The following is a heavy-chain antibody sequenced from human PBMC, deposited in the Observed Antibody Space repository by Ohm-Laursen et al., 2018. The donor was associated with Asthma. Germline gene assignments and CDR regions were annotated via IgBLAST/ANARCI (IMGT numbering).Heavy chain of an antibody. Sequence: SVKVSCKASGGTFSSYAISWVRQAPGQGLEWMGGIIPIFGTANYAQKFQGRVTITADESTSTAYMELSSLRSEDTAVYYCARGFSGRIAVAGTWAFDIWGQGTMVTVSS. D-gene: IGHD6-19*01. CDR1: GGTFSSYA. CDR3: ARGFSGRIAVAGTWAFDI. CDR2: IIPIFGTA. V-gene: IGHV1-69*13. J-gene: IGHJ3*02.